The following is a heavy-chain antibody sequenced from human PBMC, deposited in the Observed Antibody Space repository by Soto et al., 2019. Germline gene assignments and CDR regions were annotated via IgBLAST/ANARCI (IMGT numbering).Heavy chain of an antibody. Sequence: GESLKISCRGSGYSFAGYWITWVRQKPGKGLEWMGRIDPSDSQTYYSPSFRGHVAISVTKSITTVFLQWSSLRASDTAMYYCARQIYDSDTGPNFQYYFDSWGQGTPVTVPS. D-gene: IGHD3-22*01. J-gene: IGHJ4*02. CDR1: GYSFAGYW. CDR3: ARQIYDSDTGPNFQYYFDS. V-gene: IGHV5-10-1*01. CDR2: IDPSDSQT.